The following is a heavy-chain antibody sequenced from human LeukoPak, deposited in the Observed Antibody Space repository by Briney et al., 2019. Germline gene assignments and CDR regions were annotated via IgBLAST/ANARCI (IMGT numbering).Heavy chain of an antibody. V-gene: IGHV1-2*02. CDR3: ARVEKTMIVVDY. CDR2: INPNSGGT. CDR1: GYTFTGYY. Sequence: ASVKVSCKASGYTFTGYYMHWVRQAPGQGLEWMGWINPNSGGTNYAQKFQGRVTMTRDTSISTAYMELSRLRSDDTAVYYCARVEKTMIVVDYWGQGTLVTVSS. D-gene: IGHD3-22*01. J-gene: IGHJ4*02.